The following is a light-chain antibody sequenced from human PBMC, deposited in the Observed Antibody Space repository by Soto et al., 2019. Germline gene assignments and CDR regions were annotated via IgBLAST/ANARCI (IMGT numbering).Light chain of an antibody. Sequence: EIVVTQSPATLSVSPGERAPLSCRASQSLRSDLAWYQQKPGQAPRLLIYGASTRATGIPARFSGSGSGTEFTLTINSLQSEDFAVYTCQQYNNWPPTFGQGTRLEIK. CDR3: QQYNNWPPT. V-gene: IGKV3-15*01. CDR2: GAS. J-gene: IGKJ5*01. CDR1: QSLRSD.